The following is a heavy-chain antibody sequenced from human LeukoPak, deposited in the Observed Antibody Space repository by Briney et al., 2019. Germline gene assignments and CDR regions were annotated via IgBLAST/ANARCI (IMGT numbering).Heavy chain of an antibody. D-gene: IGHD6-6*01. V-gene: IGHV1-69*05. CDR3: ARGNNQQLGWFDP. CDR1: GGTFSSYA. J-gene: IGHJ5*02. Sequence: SVKVSCKASGGTFSSYAISWVRQAPGQGLEWMGGIIPIFGTANYAQKVQGRVTITTDESTSTAYMELSSLRSEDTAVYYCARGNNQQLGWFDPWGQGTLVTVSS. CDR2: IIPIFGTA.